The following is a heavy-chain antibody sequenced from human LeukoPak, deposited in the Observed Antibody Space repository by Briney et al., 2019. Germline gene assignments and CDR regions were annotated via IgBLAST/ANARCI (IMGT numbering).Heavy chain of an antibody. D-gene: IGHD2-8*01. J-gene: IGHJ4*02. V-gene: IGHV3-48*01. Sequence: GGSLRLSCAASGFTFSSFSVTWVRQAPGKGLEWVSYISSSSNIIYYADFVKGRFTISRDNAKNSLYLQMNSLRAEDTAVYYCARLFCTNGVCAGGNFDYWGQGTLVTVSS. CDR2: ISSSSNII. CDR3: ARLFCTNGVCAGGNFDY. CDR1: GFTFSSFS.